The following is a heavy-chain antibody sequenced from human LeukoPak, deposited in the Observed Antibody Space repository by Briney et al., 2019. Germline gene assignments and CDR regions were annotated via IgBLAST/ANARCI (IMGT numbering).Heavy chain of an antibody. J-gene: IGHJ5*02. CDR3: ARDPSGSYHWFDP. V-gene: IGHV1-8*01. CDR1: GYTFTSYD. Sequence: ASVKVSCKASGYTFTSYDINWVRQATGQGLEWMGWMNPNSGNTGYAQKFQGRVTMTRNTSISTAYIELSSLRSEDTAVYYCARDPSGSYHWFDPWGQGTLVTVSS. CDR2: MNPNSGNT. D-gene: IGHD1-26*01.